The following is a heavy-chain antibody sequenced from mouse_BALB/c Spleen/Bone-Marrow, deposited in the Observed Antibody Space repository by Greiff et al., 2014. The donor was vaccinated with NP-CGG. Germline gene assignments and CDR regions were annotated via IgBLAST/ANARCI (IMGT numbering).Heavy chain of an antibody. CDR2: IYPGDGDT. CDR3: ARGGISADY. V-gene: IGHV1-80*01. J-gene: IGHJ2*01. Sequence: QVQLQQSGAELVRPGSSVKISCESSGYVFSTYWINWVKQRPGQGLEWIGQIYPGDGDTDYNGKFKDKATLTADKSSNTAYMQLSSLTSEDSAVYFCARGGISADYWAKAPLSQSPQ. CDR1: GYVFSTYW.